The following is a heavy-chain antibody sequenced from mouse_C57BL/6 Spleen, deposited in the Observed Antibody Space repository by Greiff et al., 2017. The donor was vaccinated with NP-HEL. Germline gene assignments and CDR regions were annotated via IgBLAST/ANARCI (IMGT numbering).Heavy chain of an antibody. Sequence: QVQLQQSGPELVKPGASVKISCKASGYAFSSSWMNWVKQRPGKGLEWIGRIYPGDGDTNYNGQFKGKATLTADKSSSTAYMQLSSLTSEDSAVYFCARRIYGYDVDDYWGQGTTLTVTS. CDR3: ARRIYGYDVDDY. J-gene: IGHJ2*01. CDR1: GYAFSSSW. CDR2: IYPGDGDT. D-gene: IGHD2-2*01. V-gene: IGHV1-82*01.